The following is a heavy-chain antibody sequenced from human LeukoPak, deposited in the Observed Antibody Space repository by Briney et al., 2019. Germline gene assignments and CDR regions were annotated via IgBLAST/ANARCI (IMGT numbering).Heavy chain of an antibody. CDR1: GFTFTSSA. Sequence: ASVKVSCKASGFTFTSSAMQWVRQARGQRIEWIGWIVVGSGNTNYAQKFQERVTITRDMSTSTAYMELSSLRSEDTAVYYCAADPDYDILTGYKNWGRGTLVTVSS. D-gene: IGHD3-9*01. J-gene: IGHJ4*02. CDR2: IVVGSGNT. CDR3: AADPDYDILTGYKN. V-gene: IGHV1-58*02.